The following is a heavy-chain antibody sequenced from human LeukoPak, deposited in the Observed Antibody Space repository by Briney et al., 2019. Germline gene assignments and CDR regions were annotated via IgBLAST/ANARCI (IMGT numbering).Heavy chain of an antibody. D-gene: IGHD6-19*01. J-gene: IGHJ2*01. CDR2: IYYSGST. Sequence: PSETLSLTCTVSGVSISSYYWSWIRQPPGKGLEWIGYIYYSGSTNYNPSLESRVTISVDTSKNQFSLKLSSVTAADTAVYYCARDLYSSGWDWYFDLWGRGTLVTVSS. CDR3: ARDLYSSGWDWYFDL. CDR1: GVSISSYY. V-gene: IGHV4-59*01.